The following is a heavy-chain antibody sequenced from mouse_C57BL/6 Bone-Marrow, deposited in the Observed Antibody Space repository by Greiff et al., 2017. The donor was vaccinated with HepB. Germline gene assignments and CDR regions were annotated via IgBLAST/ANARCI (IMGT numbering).Heavy chain of an antibody. V-gene: IGHV5S21*01. D-gene: IGHD2-10*01. J-gene: IGHJ4*01. CDR1: GFTFSSYA. Sequence: EVKLEESGEGLVKPGGSLKLSCAASGFTFSSYAMSWVRQTPEKRLEWVAYISSGGDYIYYADTVKGRFTISRDNARNTLYLQMSSLKSEDTAMYYCTRPPYYGTYYAMDYWGQGTSVTVSS. CDR2: ISSGGDYI. CDR3: TRPPYYGTYYAMDY.